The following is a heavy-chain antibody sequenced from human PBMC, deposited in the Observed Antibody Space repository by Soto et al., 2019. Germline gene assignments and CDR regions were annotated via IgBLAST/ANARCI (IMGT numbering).Heavy chain of an antibody. Sequence: ASVKVSCKASGYTFISYYMHWVRQAPGQGLEWMGIINPSGGNTGYAQKFRGRVTMTRNTSISTAYMELSSLRSEDTAVYYCARGVMGSQDYWGQGTLVTVSS. CDR2: INPSGGNT. J-gene: IGHJ4*02. V-gene: IGHV1-46*01. D-gene: IGHD1-26*01. CDR1: GYTFISYY. CDR3: ARGVMGSQDY.